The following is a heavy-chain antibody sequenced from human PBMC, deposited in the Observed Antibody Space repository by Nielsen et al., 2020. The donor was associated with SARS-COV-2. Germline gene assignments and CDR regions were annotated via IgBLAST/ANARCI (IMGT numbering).Heavy chain of an antibody. Sequence: ASVKVSCKASGYTFTSYDINWVRQATGQGLEWMGWMNPNSGNTGYAQKFQGRVTMTRNTSISTAYMELSRLRSDDTAVYYCARLPDGYNDDAFDIWGQGTMVTVSS. D-gene: IGHD5-24*01. J-gene: IGHJ3*02. CDR1: GYTFTSYD. CDR3: ARLPDGYNDDAFDI. CDR2: MNPNSGNT. V-gene: IGHV1-8*01.